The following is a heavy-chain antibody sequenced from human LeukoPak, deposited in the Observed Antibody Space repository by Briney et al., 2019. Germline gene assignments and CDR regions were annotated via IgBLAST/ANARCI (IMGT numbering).Heavy chain of an antibody. CDR2: IYYSGST. CDR3: ARCGGGIGEDWFDP. Sequence: PSETLSLTCTVSGGSISSYYWSWIRQPPGKGLEWIGYIYYSGSTNYNPSLKSRVTISVDTSKNQFSLKLSSVTAADTAVYYCARCGGGIGEDWFDPWGQGTLVTVSS. V-gene: IGHV4-59*01. J-gene: IGHJ5*02. CDR1: GGSISSYY. D-gene: IGHD2-15*01.